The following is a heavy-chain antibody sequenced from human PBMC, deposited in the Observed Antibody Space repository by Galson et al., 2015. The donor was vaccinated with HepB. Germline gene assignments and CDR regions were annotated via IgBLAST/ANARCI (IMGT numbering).Heavy chain of an antibody. J-gene: IGHJ5*02. CDR2: IIPIFGIA. V-gene: IGHV1-69*13. CDR1: GGTFSSYA. D-gene: IGHD2-15*01. CDR3: ARDPTPCSGGSCYGWFDP. Sequence: SVKVSCKASGGTFSSYAISWVRQAPGQGLEWMGGIIPIFGIANYAQKFQGRVTITADESTSTAYMELSSLRSEDTAVYYCARDPTPCSGGSCYGWFDPWGQGTLVTVSS.